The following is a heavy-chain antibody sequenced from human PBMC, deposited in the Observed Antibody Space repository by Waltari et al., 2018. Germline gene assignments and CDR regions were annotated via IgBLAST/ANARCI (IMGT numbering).Heavy chain of an antibody. D-gene: IGHD3-3*01. J-gene: IGHJ6*03. Sequence: QVQLQESGPGLVKPSETLSLTCTVSGGSISSYYWSWIRQPAGKGLEWIGRIYTSGSTNYNPSLKSRVTMSVDTSKNQFSLKLSSVTAADTAVYYCARSSLITIFGVAQYYYYMDVWGKGTTVTISS. CDR3: ARSSLITIFGVAQYYYYMDV. V-gene: IGHV4-4*07. CDR2: IYTSGST. CDR1: GGSISSYY.